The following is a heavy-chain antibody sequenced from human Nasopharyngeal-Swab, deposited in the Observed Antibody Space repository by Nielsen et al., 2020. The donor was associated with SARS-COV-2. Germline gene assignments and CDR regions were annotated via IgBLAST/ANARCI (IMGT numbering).Heavy chain of an antibody. J-gene: IGHJ3*02. CDR3: ARRGGTARSDAFDI. V-gene: IGHV5-10-1*01. Sequence: VRQMPGKGLEWMGIIYPGDSYTNYSPSFQGHVTISADKSISTAYLQWSSLKASDTAMYYCARRGGTARSDAFDIWGQGTMVTVSS. CDR2: IYPGDSYT. D-gene: IGHD5-18*01.